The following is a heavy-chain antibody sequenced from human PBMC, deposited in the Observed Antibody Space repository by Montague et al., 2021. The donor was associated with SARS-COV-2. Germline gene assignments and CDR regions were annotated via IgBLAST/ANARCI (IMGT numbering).Heavy chain of an antibody. CDR3: ARVGRQQLVRLSGMDV. D-gene: IGHD6-13*01. CDR1: GGSISSSSYY. CDR2: IYYSGST. V-gene: IGHV4-39*07. Sequence: SETLSLTCTVSGGSISSSSYYWGWIRQPPGKGPEWIGSIYYSGSTYYNPSLKSRVTISVDTSKNQFSPKLSSVTAADTAVYYCARVGRQQLVRLSGMDVWGQGTTVTVSS. J-gene: IGHJ6*02.